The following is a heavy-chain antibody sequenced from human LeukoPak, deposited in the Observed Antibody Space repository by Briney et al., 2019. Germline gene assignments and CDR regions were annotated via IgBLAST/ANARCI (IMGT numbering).Heavy chain of an antibody. Sequence: NPSETLSLTCTVSGDSVSSTNYYWGWIRQPPGRGLEWIASIRYSESAYYSPSLKSRATISVDTSKNQFSLRLRSLTATDTAVYYCATQDSSHYWGQGTLVTVSS. CDR3: ATQDSSHY. CDR2: IRYSESA. J-gene: IGHJ4*02. V-gene: IGHV4-39*01. D-gene: IGHD3-22*01. CDR1: GDSVSSTNYY.